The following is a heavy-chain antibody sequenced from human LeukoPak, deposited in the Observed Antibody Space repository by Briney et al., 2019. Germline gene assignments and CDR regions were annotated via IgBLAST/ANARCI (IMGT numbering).Heavy chain of an antibody. CDR1: GFTFSDSA. D-gene: IGHD3-10*01. CDR3: TMTSGISDFDY. J-gene: IGHJ4*02. V-gene: IGHV3-73*01. Sequence: GGSLRLSCAASGFTFSDSAIHWVRQASGKGLEWVGRIRSKANTYATAYSASVKGRFSISRDDSKNTAYLQMNSLKTEDTAVYYCTMTSGISDFDYWGQGTLVTASS. CDR2: IRSKANTYAT.